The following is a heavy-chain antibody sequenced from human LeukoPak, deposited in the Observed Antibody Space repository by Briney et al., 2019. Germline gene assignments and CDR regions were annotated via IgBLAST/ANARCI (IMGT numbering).Heavy chain of an antibody. CDR2: IIPIFGTA. D-gene: IGHD1-26*01. CDR1: GGTFSSYA. J-gene: IGHJ4*02. V-gene: IGHV1-69*13. CDR3: AREEDGGATKEVRRIGPVRRFDY. Sequence: RGASVKVSCKACGGTFSSYAISWVRQAPGQGLEWMGGIIPIFGTANYAQKFQGRVTITADESTSTAYMELSSLRSEDTAVYYCAREEDGGATKEVRRIGPVRRFDYWGQGTLVTVSS.